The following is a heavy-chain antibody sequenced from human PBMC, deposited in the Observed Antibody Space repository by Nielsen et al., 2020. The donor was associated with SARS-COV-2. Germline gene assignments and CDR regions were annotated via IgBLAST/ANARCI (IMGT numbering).Heavy chain of an antibody. CDR2: LYTDGST. J-gene: IGHJ6*02. Sequence: GESLKISCGASGFTISSSFMSWVRQAAGKGLDWVSVLYTDGSTSHADSVKGRFTISRDNSKNTLYLQMNSLRAEDTAVYYCARDNWGRMDVWGQGTTVTVSS. CDR1: GFTISSSF. D-gene: IGHD7-27*01. CDR3: ARDNWGRMDV. V-gene: IGHV3-66*01.